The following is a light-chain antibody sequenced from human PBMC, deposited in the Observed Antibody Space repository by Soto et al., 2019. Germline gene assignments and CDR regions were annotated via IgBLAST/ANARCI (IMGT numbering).Light chain of an antibody. J-gene: IGKJ1*01. Sequence: IVLTQSPATLSVSPGERATLSCRASQSISTRLAWYQQKPGLAPSLLIYSTSMRATGIPARFSGSGSGTEFTLTISSLQSEDFAVYYCQQYHDWRTFGQGTKVEIK. CDR2: STS. CDR3: QQYHDWRT. CDR1: QSISTR. V-gene: IGKV3-15*01.